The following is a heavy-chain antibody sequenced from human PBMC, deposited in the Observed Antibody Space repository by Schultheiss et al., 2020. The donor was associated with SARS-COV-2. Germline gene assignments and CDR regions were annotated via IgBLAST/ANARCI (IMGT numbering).Heavy chain of an antibody. CDR1: GGSFSGYY. V-gene: IGHV4-34*01. Sequence: SETLSLTCAVYGGSFSGYYWSWIRQHPGKGLEWIGSIYHSGSTYYNPSLKSRVTISVDTSKNQFSLKLSSVTAADTAVYFCARDWLFDNNWFDPWGQGTLVTVSS. J-gene: IGHJ5*02. CDR2: IYHSGST. CDR3: ARDWLFDNNWFDP. D-gene: IGHD3-22*01.